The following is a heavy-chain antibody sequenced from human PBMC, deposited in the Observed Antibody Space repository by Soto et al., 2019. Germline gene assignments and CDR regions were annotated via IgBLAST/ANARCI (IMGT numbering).Heavy chain of an antibody. J-gene: IGHJ6*02. Sequence: ASVKVSCKASGYTFTSYGISWVRQAPGQGLEWMGWISAYNGDTNYAQNLQGRVTMTTDTSTGTAYMELRSLRSDDTAVYYCARDKEKYYDILTGYNYYYYGMDVWGQGTTVTVSS. D-gene: IGHD3-9*01. V-gene: IGHV1-18*01. CDR1: GYTFTSYG. CDR2: ISAYNGDT. CDR3: ARDKEKYYDILTGYNYYYYGMDV.